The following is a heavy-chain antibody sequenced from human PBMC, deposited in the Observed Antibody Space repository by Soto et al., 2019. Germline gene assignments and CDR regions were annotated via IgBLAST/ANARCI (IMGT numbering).Heavy chain of an antibody. CDR2: ISGSGGST. J-gene: IGHJ4*02. D-gene: IGHD3-3*01. CDR1: GFTFSSYA. CDR3: AKDAEVTIFGVAPSYFDY. V-gene: IGHV3-23*01. Sequence: PGGSLRLSCAASGFTFSSYAMSWVRQAPGKGLEWVSAISGSGGSTYYADSVKGRFTISRDNSKNTLYLQMNSLRAEDTAVYYCAKDAEVTIFGVAPSYFDYWGKGTLVTVSS.